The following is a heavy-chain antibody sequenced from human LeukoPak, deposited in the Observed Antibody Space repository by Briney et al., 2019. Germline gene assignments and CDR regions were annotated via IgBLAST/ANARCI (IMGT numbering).Heavy chain of an antibody. CDR2: IIPILGIA. V-gene: IGHV1-69*04. D-gene: IGHD4-17*01. J-gene: IGHJ2*01. Sequence: SVKVSCKASGGTFSSYAISWVRQAPGQGLEWMGRIIPILGIANHAQKFQGRVTITADKSTSTAYMELSSLRSEDTAVYYCARAVLMTTVTTGYFDLWGRGTLVTVSS. CDR1: GGTFSSYA. CDR3: ARAVLMTTVTTGYFDL.